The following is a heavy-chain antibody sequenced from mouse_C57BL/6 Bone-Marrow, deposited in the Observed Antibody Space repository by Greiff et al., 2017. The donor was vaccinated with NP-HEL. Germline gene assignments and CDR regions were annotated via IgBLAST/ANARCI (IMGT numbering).Heavy chain of an antibody. CDR2: IDPNSGGT. Sequence: VQLQQPGAELVKPGASVKLSCKASGYTFTSYLMHWVKQRPGRGLEWIGRIDPNSGGTKYNEKFKSKATLTVDKPSSTAYMQLNSRTSEDSAVYYWARYYSGMSPLDYWGQGTTLPVSS. CDR3: ARYYSGMSPLDY. V-gene: IGHV1-72*01. D-gene: IGHD1-1*01. CDR1: GYTFTSYL. J-gene: IGHJ2*01.